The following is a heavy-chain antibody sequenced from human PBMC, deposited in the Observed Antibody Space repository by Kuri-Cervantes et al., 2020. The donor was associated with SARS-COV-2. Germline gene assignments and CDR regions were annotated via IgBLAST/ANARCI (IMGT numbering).Heavy chain of an antibody. CDR3: ANLGGVMTTVVTGTNYYYGMDV. D-gene: IGHD4-23*01. CDR2: ISGSGGST. V-gene: IGHV3-23*01. Sequence: GESLKISCAASGFTFSSYSMNWVRQAPGKGLEWVSAISGSGGSTYYADSVKGRFTISRDNSKNTLYLQMNSLRAEDTAVYYCANLGGVMTTVVTGTNYYYGMDVWGQGTTVTVSS. J-gene: IGHJ6*02. CDR1: GFTFSSYS.